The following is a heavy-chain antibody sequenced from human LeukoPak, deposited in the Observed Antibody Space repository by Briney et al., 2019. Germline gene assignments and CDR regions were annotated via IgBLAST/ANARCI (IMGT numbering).Heavy chain of an antibody. CDR2: IYSGGST. CDR3: ARDCCLKYSSGN. V-gene: IGHV3-53*01. J-gene: IGHJ4*02. D-gene: IGHD5-18*01. CDR1: GFTVSSNY. Sequence: PGGSLRLSCAASGFTVSSNYMSWVRQAPGKGLEWVSVIYSGGSTYYADSVKGRFTISRDNSKNTLYLQMNSLRVEDTAVYYCARDCCLKYSSGNWGQGTLVNVSP.